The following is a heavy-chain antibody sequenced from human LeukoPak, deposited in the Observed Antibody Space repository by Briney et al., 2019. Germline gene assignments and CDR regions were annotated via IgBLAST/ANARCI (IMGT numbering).Heavy chain of an antibody. V-gene: IGHV3-23*01. CDR3: AKRYFRERGSYFSPQLDLFDY. Sequence: GGSLRLSCAASGFTFSSYAMSWVRQAPGKGLEWVSAISGSGGSTYYADSVKGRFTISRDNSKNTLYLQMNSLRAEDTAVYYCAKRYFRERGSYFSPQLDLFDYWGQGTLVTVSS. J-gene: IGHJ4*02. CDR1: GFTFSSYA. D-gene: IGHD1-26*01. CDR2: ISGSGGST.